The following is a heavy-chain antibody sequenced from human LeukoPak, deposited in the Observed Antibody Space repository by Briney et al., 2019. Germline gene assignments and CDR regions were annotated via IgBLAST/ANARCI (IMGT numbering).Heavy chain of an antibody. CDR1: RGSISSAGYY. CDR2: IYYSGST. CDR3: ARGGTDIVVVVAQYYYYYGMDV. Sequence: PSETLSLTCTVSRGSISSAGYYWSWVRQRPGEGLEWIVYIYYSGSTYYNPSLKGRLTISVYTSKNQFSLKLSSVTAADTAVYYCARGGTDIVVVVAQYYYYYGMDVWGQGTTVTVSS. V-gene: IGHV4-31*03. D-gene: IGHD2-15*01. J-gene: IGHJ6*02.